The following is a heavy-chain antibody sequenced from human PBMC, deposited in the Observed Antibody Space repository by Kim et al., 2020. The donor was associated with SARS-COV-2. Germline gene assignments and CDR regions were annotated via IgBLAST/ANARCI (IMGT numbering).Heavy chain of an antibody. D-gene: IGHD2-2*01. CDR1: GFTFSSHG. J-gene: IGHJ4*02. Sequence: GGSLRLSCAASGFTFSSHGMHWVRQAPGKGLEWVALIWFDGSNKYYADSVKGRFTISRDNSKNTLYLQMNSLRAEDTAVYYCARANGGGYCGSSGCCSRIDYWGQGTLVTVSS. V-gene: IGHV3-33*01. CDR2: IWFDGSNK. CDR3: ARANGGGYCGSSGCCSRIDY.